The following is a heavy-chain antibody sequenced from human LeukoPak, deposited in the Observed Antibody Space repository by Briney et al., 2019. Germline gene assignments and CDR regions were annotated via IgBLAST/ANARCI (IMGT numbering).Heavy chain of an antibody. CDR2: ISAKGAST. CDR1: GLSFDVHG. CDR3: ARHNYFGSGSHYPHALDS. J-gene: IGHJ4*02. D-gene: IGHD3-10*01. V-gene: IGHV3-20*01. Sequence: PGRSLRLSSEVYGLSFDVHGFSCVRQPPGKGLEWISGISAKGASTGYGDSVQGRFTISRDNAKNSLHLQMNSLRVEDTAFYHCARHNYFGSGSHYPHALDSWGLGTLVTVS.